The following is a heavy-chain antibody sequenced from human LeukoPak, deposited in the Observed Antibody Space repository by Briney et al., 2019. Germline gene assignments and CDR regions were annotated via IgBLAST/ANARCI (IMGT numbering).Heavy chain of an antibody. CDR3: ARLDQRYFDPYYFDY. D-gene: IGHD3-9*01. CDR2: IYYSGDT. CDR1: DGSITDNY. V-gene: IGHV4-59*08. J-gene: IGHJ4*02. Sequence: SETLSLTCTVSDGSITDNYWSWIRQPPGKALEYLGYIYYSGDTNVYPSLKSRVTISVDTSKNQFSLKLSSVTAADTAVYYCARLDQRYFDPYYFDYWGQGTLVTVSS.